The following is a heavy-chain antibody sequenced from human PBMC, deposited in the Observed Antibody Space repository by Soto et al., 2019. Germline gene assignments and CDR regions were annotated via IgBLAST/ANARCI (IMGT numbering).Heavy chain of an antibody. J-gene: IGHJ3*02. CDR3: ARARLRCSGGSCYSYAFDI. V-gene: IGHV4-34*01. CDR2: INHSGST. D-gene: IGHD2-15*01. Sequence: QVQLQQWGAGLLKPSETLTLTCAVYGGSFSGYYWSWIRQPPGKGLEWIGEINHSGSTNYNPSLKSRVTISVDTSKNQFSLKLRSVTAADTAVYYCARARLRCSGGSCYSYAFDIWGQGTMVTVSS. CDR1: GGSFSGYY.